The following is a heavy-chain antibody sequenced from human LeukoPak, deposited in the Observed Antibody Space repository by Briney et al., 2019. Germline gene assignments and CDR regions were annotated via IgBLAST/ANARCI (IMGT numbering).Heavy chain of an antibody. CDR3: AKDRGFGSGTGYYFDY. CDR1: GFTFSRYG. V-gene: IGHV3-30*02. Sequence: GGSLRLSCAASGFTFSRYGMHWVRQAPGKGLEWLAFIRYDGSNEYYADSVTGRFTISRDNSKNTLYLQMNSLRAEDTAVYYCAKDRGFGSGTGYYFDYWGQGTLVSVSS. J-gene: IGHJ4*02. D-gene: IGHD3-10*01. CDR2: IRYDGSNE.